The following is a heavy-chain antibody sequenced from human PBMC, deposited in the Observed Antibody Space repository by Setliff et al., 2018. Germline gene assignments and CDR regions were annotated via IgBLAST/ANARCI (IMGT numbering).Heavy chain of an antibody. Sequence: GASVKVSCKASGYTFTSFFHQWVRQAPGQGLEWMGWMNPNSGNTGYAQKFQGRVTMTRNTSISTAYMELSSLRSEDTAVYYCARGWAVTTGDAFDIWGQGTMVTVS. V-gene: IGHV1-8*02. J-gene: IGHJ3*02. CDR2: MNPNSGNT. D-gene: IGHD4-17*01. CDR1: GYTFTSFF. CDR3: ARGWAVTTGDAFDI.